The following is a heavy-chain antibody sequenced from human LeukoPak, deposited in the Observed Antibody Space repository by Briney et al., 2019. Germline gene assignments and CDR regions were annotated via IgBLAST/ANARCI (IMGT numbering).Heavy chain of an antibody. J-gene: IGHJ4*02. D-gene: IGHD1-14*01. CDR2: LYSDGNT. Sequence: GGSLRLSCAASGFTVITNDMTWVRQAPGNGLEWVSVLYSDGNTKYADSVQGRFTISRDNSKNTPYLEMNSLSPDDTAVYYCARGVEPLAASTLAYWGQGTLVTVSP. CDR3: ARGVEPLAASTLAY. V-gene: IGHV3-53*01. CDR1: GFTVITND.